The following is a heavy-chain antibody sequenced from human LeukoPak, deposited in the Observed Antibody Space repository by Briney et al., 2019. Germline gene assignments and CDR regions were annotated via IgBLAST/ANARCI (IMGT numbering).Heavy chain of an antibody. J-gene: IGHJ4*02. Sequence: GGSLRLXCAASGLTFSSYWMSWVRQAPGKGLEWVANIKQDGSEKYYVDSVKGRFTISRDNAKNSLYLQMNSLRAEDTAVYYCARGTYYFDYWGQGTLVTVSS. CDR3: ARGTYYFDY. CDR1: GLTFSSYW. CDR2: IKQDGSEK. V-gene: IGHV3-7*01.